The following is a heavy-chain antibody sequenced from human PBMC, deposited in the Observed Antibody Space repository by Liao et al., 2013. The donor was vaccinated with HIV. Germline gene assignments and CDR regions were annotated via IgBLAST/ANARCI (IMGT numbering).Heavy chain of an antibody. CDR2: IYYSGSS. J-gene: IGHJ2*01. Sequence: QVHLQESGPGLVKPSQNLSLTCTVSGGSISSGDDYWTWIRQSPGKGLEWIGYIYYSGSSYYNPSLKSRVTISLDTSKNHFSLNLTSLTAADTAVFYCAGLHNWSFDLWGRGTLVTVSS. CDR3: AGLHNWSFDL. CDR1: GGSISSGDDY. V-gene: IGHV4-30-4*08. D-gene: IGHD2-15*01.